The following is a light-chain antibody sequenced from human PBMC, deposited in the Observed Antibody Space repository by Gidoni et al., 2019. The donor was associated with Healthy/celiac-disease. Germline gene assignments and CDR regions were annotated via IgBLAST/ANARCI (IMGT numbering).Light chain of an antibody. Sequence: DIVMTQSPLSLPVTPGEPASISCRSSQSLLHSNGYNYLDWYLQKPGQSPQLLIYLGSNRASGVPDRFSGSGSGTDFTLKSSRVEAEDVGVYYCMQALQTSPWTFGQGTKVEIK. CDR1: QSLLHSNGYNY. J-gene: IGKJ1*01. CDR2: LGS. V-gene: IGKV2-28*01. CDR3: MQALQTSPWT.